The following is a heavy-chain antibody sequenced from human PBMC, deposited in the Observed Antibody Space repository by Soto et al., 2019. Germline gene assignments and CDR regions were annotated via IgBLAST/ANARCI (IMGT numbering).Heavy chain of an antibody. J-gene: IGHJ4*02. CDR1: GGPFRIYA. D-gene: IGHD3-22*01. V-gene: IGHV1-69*13. CDR2: IIPIFCTA. CDR3: APSQLHIVVAAGPLDY. Sequence: SSVKVSCKASGGPFRIYAISWVRQAPGQGLEWMGGIIPIFCTANYAQKFQGRVTITADESTSTAYMELSSLRSEDTAVYYCAPSQLHIVVAAGPLDYWGQGTLVTVS.